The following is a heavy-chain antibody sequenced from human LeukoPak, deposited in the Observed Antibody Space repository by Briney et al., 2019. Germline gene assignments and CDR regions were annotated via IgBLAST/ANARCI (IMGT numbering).Heavy chain of an antibody. V-gene: IGHV3-23*01. CDR3: AKKLKGTYGSGTIDY. CDR1: GFTFSSYA. J-gene: IGHJ4*02. CDR2: ISGSGGST. Sequence: PGGSLRLSCAASGFTFSSYAMSWVRQAPGKGLEWVSAISGSGGSTYYADSVKGRFTISRDNSKNTLYLQMNSLRAEDTAVYYRAKKLKGTYGSGTIDYWGQGTLVTVSS. D-gene: IGHD3-10*01.